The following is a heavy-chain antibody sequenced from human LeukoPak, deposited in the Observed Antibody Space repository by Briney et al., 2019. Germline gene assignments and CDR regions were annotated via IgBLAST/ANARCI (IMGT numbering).Heavy chain of an antibody. J-gene: IGHJ3*02. Sequence: GRSLRLSWAASGFTFSTCSMHWVRQAPGKGMEWVSYISSTSNTIYYRDSVMGRLTISRDNAKNSLYLQMNSLEVEDTAVYYCAKGPDHIIQVTAIWTDAFDMWGQGSMVTVSS. D-gene: IGHD2-21*02. CDR1: GFTFSTCS. V-gene: IGHV3-48*01. CDR2: ISSTSNTI. CDR3: AKGPDHIIQVTAIWTDAFDM.